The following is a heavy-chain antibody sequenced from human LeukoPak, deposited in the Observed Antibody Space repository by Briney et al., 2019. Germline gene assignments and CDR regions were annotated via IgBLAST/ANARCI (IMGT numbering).Heavy chain of an antibody. CDR1: GFTFSNYA. CDR2: ISASDGST. CDR3: AKPADSGRYRDFDY. D-gene: IGHD1-26*01. Sequence: GGSLGLSCAASGFTFSNYAMSWVRQAAGKGLEWVSAISASDGSTYYADSVKGRFTISRDNSKNTLYLQMNSLRAEDTAVYYCAKPADSGRYRDFDYWGQGTLVTVSS. V-gene: IGHV3-23*01. J-gene: IGHJ4*02.